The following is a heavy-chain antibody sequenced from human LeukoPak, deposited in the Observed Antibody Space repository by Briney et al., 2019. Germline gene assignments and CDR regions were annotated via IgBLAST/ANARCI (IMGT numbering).Heavy chain of an antibody. D-gene: IGHD2-21*02. CDR1: GGSISSTGYY. CDR2: IYYSGST. Sequence: SETLSLTCTVSGGSISSTGYYWGWIRQPPGKGLEWIGYIYYSGSTNYDPSLKSRVTISVDTSKNQFSLKLSSVTAADTAVYYCARVPYCGGDCYSGAFDIWGQGTMVTVSS. V-gene: IGHV4-61*08. J-gene: IGHJ3*02. CDR3: ARVPYCGGDCYSGAFDI.